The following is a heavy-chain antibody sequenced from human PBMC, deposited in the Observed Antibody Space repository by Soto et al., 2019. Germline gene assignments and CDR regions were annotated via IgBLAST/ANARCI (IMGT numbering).Heavy chain of an antibody. Sequence: WGTLSLTCAVSGASIGSCPYYWGCIRQPPGKGLEWIGSISYVGTTYYNPSLKGRVTISVDKSKKHYSLYLTSVTAADTAVYYCANRFSGGRYSSSSADYWGQGLLVTVSS. CDR3: ANRFSGGRYSSSSADY. J-gene: IGHJ4*02. CDR2: ISYVGTT. V-gene: IGHV4-39*02. D-gene: IGHD6-6*01. CDR1: GASIGSCPYY.